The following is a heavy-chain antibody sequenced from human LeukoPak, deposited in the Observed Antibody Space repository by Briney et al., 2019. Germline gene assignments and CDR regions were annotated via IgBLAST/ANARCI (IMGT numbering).Heavy chain of an antibody. Sequence: SETLSLTCTVSGGSISSSSCYWGWIRQPPGKGLEWIGSIYYSGSTYYNPSLKSRVTISVDTSKNQFSLKLSSVTAADTAVYYCARDLRENSSSWYRTYNWFDPWGQGTLVTVSS. D-gene: IGHD6-13*01. CDR1: GGSISSSSCY. V-gene: IGHV4-39*07. CDR2: IYYSGST. J-gene: IGHJ5*02. CDR3: ARDLRENSSSWYRTYNWFDP.